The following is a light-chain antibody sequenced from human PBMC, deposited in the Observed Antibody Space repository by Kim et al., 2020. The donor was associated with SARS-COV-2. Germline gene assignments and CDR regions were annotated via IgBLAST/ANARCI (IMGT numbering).Light chain of an antibody. CDR3: CSYAGSYTLV. CDR1: SSVVGGYNA. Sequence: QSTTVTRPGTSSVVGGYNAVSWYQLHPGKAPKLMIYDVSKRPSGVPDRFSGSKSGNTASLTISGLQAEDEADYYCCSYAGSYTLVFGGGTQLTVL. J-gene: IGLJ2*01. V-gene: IGLV2-11*01. CDR2: DVS.